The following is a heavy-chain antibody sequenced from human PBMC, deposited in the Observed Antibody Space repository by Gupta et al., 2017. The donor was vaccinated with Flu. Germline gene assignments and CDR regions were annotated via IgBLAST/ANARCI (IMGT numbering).Heavy chain of an antibody. J-gene: IGHJ3*01. Sequence: EVQLVASGGGLVQPGGSLRLSCAASGFPFSSYEMNWVRQAPGKGPEWISYITSSGGTTYYADSVKGRFTVSRDNAKNSLYLQMHSLRAEDTALYYCARTVRLSWGCDGFDVWGQGTMVAVSS. CDR1: GFPFSSYE. CDR3: ARTVRLSWGCDGFDV. CDR2: ITSSGGTT. V-gene: IGHV3-48*03. D-gene: IGHD6-13*01.